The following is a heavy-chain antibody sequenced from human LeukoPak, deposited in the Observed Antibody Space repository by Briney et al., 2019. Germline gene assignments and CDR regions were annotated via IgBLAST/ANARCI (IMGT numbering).Heavy chain of an antibody. CDR1: GFTFTGYG. J-gene: IGHJ5*02. CDR2: VWYDGTRK. V-gene: IGHV3-33*01. Sequence: SGGSLRLSCAASGFTFTGYGFHWVRQAPGKGLEWVAVVWYDGTRKYYADSVKGRFTVSRDNSENTVYLQISGLRAEDTAVYYCARDTDTTSHYGRFDPWGQGTRVTVSS. D-gene: IGHD4-17*01. CDR3: ARDTDTTSHYGRFDP.